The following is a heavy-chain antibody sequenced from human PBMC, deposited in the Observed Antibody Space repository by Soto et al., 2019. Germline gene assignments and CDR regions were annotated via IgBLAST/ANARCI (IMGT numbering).Heavy chain of an antibody. J-gene: IGHJ4*02. CDR2: INEDGNKQ. V-gene: IGHV3-7*01. CDR3: ATRAGAPAD. D-gene: IGHD6-25*01. Sequence: TGGSLRLSCVVSGFAFNTYWMTWIRQAPGKGLEWVANINEDGNKQNYVDSVRGRFTISRDNAKTSLYLQMNSLRVEDTAVYYCATRAGAPADWGQGTLVTVSS. CDR1: GFAFNTYW.